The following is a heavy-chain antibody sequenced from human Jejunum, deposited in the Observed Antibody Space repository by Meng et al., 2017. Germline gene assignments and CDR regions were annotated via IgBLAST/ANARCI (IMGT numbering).Heavy chain of an antibody. V-gene: IGHV3-23*01. CDR3: AKDNTMGSTFSGSSYFPFDY. J-gene: IGHJ4*02. CDR2: IYDSGGRT. D-gene: IGHD1-26*01. Sequence: GGSLRLSCVASGFTFSNYAMSWVRQAPGKGLEWVSSIYDSGGRTYYADSVKGRFTISRDNSKNTLFLQMDSLRAEDTAIYYCAKDNTMGSTFSGSSYFPFDYWGQGTPVTVSS. CDR1: GFTFSNYA.